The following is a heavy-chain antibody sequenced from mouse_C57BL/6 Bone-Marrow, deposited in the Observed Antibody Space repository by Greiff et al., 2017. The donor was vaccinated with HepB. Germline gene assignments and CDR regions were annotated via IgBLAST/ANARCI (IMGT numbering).Heavy chain of an antibody. CDR3: ARNGAGRVFYYAMDY. Sequence: EVKVVESGGGLVQPGGSLKLSCAASGFTFSDYGMAWVRQAPRKGPEWVAFISNLAYSIYYADTVTGRFTISRENAKNTLYLEMSRLRSEDTAMYYCARNGAGRVFYYAMDYWGQGTSVTVSS. CDR1: GFTFSDYG. J-gene: IGHJ4*01. V-gene: IGHV5-15*01. CDR2: ISNLAYSI.